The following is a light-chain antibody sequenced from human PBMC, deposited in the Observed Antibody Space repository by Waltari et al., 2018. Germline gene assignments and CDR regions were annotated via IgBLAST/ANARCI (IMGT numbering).Light chain of an antibody. J-gene: IGKJ3*01. CDR3: QQRSNWPLLT. V-gene: IGKV3-11*01. Sequence: EIVLTQSPATLSFSQGARATLSCRASQSVSSYLAWYKQKPGQAPRLLIYDASNRATGIPARFSGSGSGTDFTLTISSLEPEDFAVYYCQQRSNWPLLTFGPGTKVDIK. CDR1: QSVSSY. CDR2: DAS.